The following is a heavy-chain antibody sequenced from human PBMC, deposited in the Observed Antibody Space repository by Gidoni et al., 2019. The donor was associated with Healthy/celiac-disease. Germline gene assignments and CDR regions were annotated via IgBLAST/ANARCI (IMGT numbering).Heavy chain of an antibody. V-gene: IGHV4-59*01. CDR1: GGSISRYY. Sequence: QVQLQESGPGLVKPSETLSLPCTVSGGSISRYYWRWIRQPPGKGLEWIGYIYYSGSTNYNPSLKSRVTISVDTSKNQFSLKLSSVTAADTAVYYCARSPVEYSSSQGFDYWGQGTLVTVSS. CDR2: IYYSGST. CDR3: ARSPVEYSSSQGFDY. D-gene: IGHD6-6*01. J-gene: IGHJ4*02.